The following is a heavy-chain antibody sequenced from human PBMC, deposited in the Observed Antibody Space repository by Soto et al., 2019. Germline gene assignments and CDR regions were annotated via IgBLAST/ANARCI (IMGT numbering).Heavy chain of an antibody. CDR2: ISFDGTNK. CDR3: AMPSGSYYPY. CDR1: GFSFSGYP. V-gene: IGHV3-30-3*01. D-gene: IGHD1-26*01. J-gene: IGHJ4*02. Sequence: QVQLVESGGGVVQPGRSLRLSCAASGFSFSGYPMHWVRQNPGKGLEWVALISFDGTNKYYADSVKGRFTISRDNSRNTLFLQMNSLRADDTSLYYCAMPSGSYYPYWGQGTLVTVSS.